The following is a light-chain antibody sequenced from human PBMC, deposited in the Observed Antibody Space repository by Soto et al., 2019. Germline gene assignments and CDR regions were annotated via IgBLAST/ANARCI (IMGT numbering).Light chain of an antibody. Sequence: EVVLTLYKGTLSVSRGETATLSCRASQYIGSNLAWYQQKPGQAPGLLIYGASTRATGIPARFSGFGSGTEFTLTISSLQAEDFAVYYSEQYNNWPIPFAQGTRLE. CDR3: EQYNNWPIP. CDR2: GAS. CDR1: QYIGSN. V-gene: IGKV3-15*01. J-gene: IGKJ5*01.